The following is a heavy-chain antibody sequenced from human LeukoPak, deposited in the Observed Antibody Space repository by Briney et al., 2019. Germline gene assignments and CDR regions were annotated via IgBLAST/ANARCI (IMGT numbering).Heavy chain of an antibody. CDR3: ARDSGTTGEVKFDP. Sequence: SETLSLTCRVSGASINSGSNYWGWIRQPPGKTLEWIGSIYSSGSTYYNPSLKSRVIIMIDTPKNHFSLTLSSVTAADTAVYYCARDSGTTGEVKFDPWGQGTLVTVSS. CDR1: GASINSGSNY. J-gene: IGHJ5*02. D-gene: IGHD4-17*01. V-gene: IGHV4-39*07. CDR2: IYSSGST.